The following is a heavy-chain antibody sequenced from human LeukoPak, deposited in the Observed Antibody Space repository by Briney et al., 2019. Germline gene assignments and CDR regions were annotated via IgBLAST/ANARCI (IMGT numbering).Heavy chain of an antibody. V-gene: IGHV3-48*03. D-gene: IGHD6-13*01. Sequence: GGSLRPSCAASGFTFSSYEMNWVRQAPGKGLEWVSYISSSGSTIYYADSVKGRFTISRDNAKNSLYLQMNSLRAEDTAVYYCARGSHLNSSSWYGGNDYWGQGTLVTVSS. CDR3: ARGSHLNSSSWYGGNDY. J-gene: IGHJ4*02. CDR2: ISSSGSTI. CDR1: GFTFSSYE.